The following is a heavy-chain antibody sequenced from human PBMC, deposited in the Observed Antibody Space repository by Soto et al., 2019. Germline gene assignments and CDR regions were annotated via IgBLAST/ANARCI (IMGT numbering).Heavy chain of an antibody. CDR3: ARGGIAAAAPPDY. V-gene: IGHV4-31*03. D-gene: IGHD6-13*01. CDR2: IYYSGST. CDR1: GGSISSGGYY. J-gene: IGHJ4*02. Sequence: QVQLQESGPGLVKPSQTLSLTCTVSGGSISSGGYYWSWIRQHPGKGLEWIGYIYYSGSTYYNPSLTSRVTISVDTAKNQFSLKLSSVTAAATAVYYCARGGIAAAAPPDYWGQGTLVTVSS.